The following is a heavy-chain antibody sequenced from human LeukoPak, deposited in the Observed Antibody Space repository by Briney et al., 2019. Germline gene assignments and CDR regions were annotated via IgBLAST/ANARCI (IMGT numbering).Heavy chain of an antibody. CDR3: ARGGSYLSAFDI. CDR2: ISTSSSYI. D-gene: IGHD1-26*01. V-gene: IGHV3-21*04. CDR1: GFTFSRYS. Sequence: GGSLRLSCAASGFTFSRYSINWVRQAPGKGLEWVSFISTSSSYIHYADSVKGRFTISRDNSKNTLYLQMNSLRAEDTAVYYCARGGSYLSAFDIWGQGTMVTVSS. J-gene: IGHJ3*02.